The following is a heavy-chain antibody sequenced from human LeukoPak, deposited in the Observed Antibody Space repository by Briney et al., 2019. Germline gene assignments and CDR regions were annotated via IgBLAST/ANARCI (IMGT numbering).Heavy chain of an antibody. D-gene: IGHD3-10*01. CDR2: ISHDGSNK. Sequence: GGSLRFSCAASGFTFSGFGRHWLRQAPGKGLEGGAVISHDGSNKYYADSVKGRFTISRDNSKNTLYLQMNSLRAEDTAVYYCAKEMHGSGSQTLDYWGQGTLVTVSS. V-gene: IGHV3-30*18. J-gene: IGHJ4*02. CDR1: GFTFSGFG. CDR3: AKEMHGSGSQTLDY.